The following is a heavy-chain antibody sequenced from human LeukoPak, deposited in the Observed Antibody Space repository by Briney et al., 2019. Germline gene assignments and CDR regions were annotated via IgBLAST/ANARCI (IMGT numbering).Heavy chain of an antibody. D-gene: IGHD1-26*01. Sequence: GRSLRLSCAASGFTFSSYSMNWVRQAPGKGLGWVSSIISSSSYIYYTDSVKGPFTISRDNAKNSLYLQMNSMRAEDTAVYYCARAGNREGSYGAFDIWGQGTMVTVSS. V-gene: IGHV3-21*01. J-gene: IGHJ3*02. CDR3: ARAGNREGSYGAFDI. CDR1: GFTFSSYS. CDR2: IISSSSYI.